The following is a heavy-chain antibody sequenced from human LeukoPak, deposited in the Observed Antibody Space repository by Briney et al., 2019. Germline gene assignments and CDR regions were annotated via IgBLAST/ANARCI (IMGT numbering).Heavy chain of an antibody. CDR1: GGSFSNYY. J-gene: IGHJ6*03. CDR2: INHSGST. V-gene: IGHV4-34*01. Sequence: SETLSLTCAVYGGSFSNYYWTWIRQPPGKGLEWIGEINHSGSTDYNPSLKSRLTISIHTSKNQFSLKLTSVTAADTALYYCARENSGWYTYWYYYMDVWGKGTTVTISS. CDR3: ARENSGWYTYWYYYMDV. D-gene: IGHD6-19*01.